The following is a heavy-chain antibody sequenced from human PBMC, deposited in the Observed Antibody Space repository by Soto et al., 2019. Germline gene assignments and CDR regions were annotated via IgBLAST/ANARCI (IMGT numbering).Heavy chain of an antibody. CDR2: ISTYSGDT. J-gene: IGHJ5*02. V-gene: IGHV1-18*01. Sequence: QVHLVQSGVEVKTPGASVKVSCQASGYTFFTYDISWVRQAPGQGLEWMGWISTYSGDTKYAQKFQGRVTMTTDTSTTTAYPELRSLRSDDTAVYYCARHHGPTTSENGFDPCGQGTLVTVSS. CDR3: ARHHGPTTSENGFDP. D-gene: IGHD5-12*01. CDR1: GYTFFTYD.